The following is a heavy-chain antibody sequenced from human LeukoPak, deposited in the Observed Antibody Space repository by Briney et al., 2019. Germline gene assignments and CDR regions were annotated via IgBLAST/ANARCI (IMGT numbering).Heavy chain of an antibody. CDR1: GYTFTGYY. Sequence: ASVKVSCKAAGYTFTGYYMFWVRQAPGQGLEWMGRTNPNSGGTNYAQKFQGRVTMTRDTSISTAYMELSRLRSDDTAVYYCARETAAPVNWFDPWGQGTLVTVSS. CDR3: ARETAAPVNWFDP. J-gene: IGHJ5*02. D-gene: IGHD6-6*01. V-gene: IGHV1-2*06. CDR2: TNPNSGGT.